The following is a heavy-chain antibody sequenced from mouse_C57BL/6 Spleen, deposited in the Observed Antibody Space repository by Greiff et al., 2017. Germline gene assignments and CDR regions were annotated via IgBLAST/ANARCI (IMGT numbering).Heavy chain of an antibody. CDR3: ARQGSNSNRWFAY. V-gene: IGHV5-6*01. J-gene: IGHJ3*01. CDR2: ISSGGSYT. D-gene: IGHD2-5*01. Sequence: EVKLMESGGDLVKPGGSLKLSCAASGFTFSSYGMSWVRQTPDKRLEWVATISSGGSYTYYPDSVKGRFTISRDNAKNTLYLQMSSLKSEDTAMYYCARQGSNSNRWFAYWGQGTLVTVSA. CDR1: GFTFSSYG.